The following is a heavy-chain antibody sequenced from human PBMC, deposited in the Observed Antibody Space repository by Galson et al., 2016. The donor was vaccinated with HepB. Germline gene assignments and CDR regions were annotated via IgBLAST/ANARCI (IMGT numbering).Heavy chain of an antibody. CDR2: IDPSDSYT. V-gene: IGHV5-10-1*01. D-gene: IGHD5-12*01. CDR3: ARRERGYSGYEADAFDI. J-gene: IGHJ3*02. Sequence: QSGAEVKKPGESLRISCEGSGCSFATYWISWVRQMPGKGLEWMGKIDPSDSYTNYRPSFQGHVTISADKSISTAYLQWSSLKASDTAMYYCARRERGYSGYEADAFDIWGQGTMVTVSS. CDR1: GCSFATYW.